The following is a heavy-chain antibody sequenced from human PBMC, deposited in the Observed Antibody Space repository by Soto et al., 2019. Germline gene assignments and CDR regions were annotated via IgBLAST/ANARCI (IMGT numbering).Heavy chain of an antibody. CDR1: GFTFSSYG. J-gene: IGHJ3*02. V-gene: IGHV3-33*01. CDR2: IWYDGSNK. D-gene: IGHD6-19*01. Sequence: QVQLVESGGGVVQPGRSLRLSCAASGFTFSSYGMHWVRQAPGKGLEWVAVIWYDGSNKYYADSVKGRFTISRDNSKNTRYLQMNSLRAEDTAVYYCASQYSSGWYGVGAFDIWGQGTMVTVSS. CDR3: ASQYSSGWYGVGAFDI.